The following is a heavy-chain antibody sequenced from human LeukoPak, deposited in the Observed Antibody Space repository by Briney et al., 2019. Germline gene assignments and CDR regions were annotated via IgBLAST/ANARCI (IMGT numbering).Heavy chain of an antibody. CDR1: GGSISSYY. V-gene: IGHV4-4*09. CDR2: IYTSGST. D-gene: IGHD2-2*01. Sequence: SETLSLTCTVSGGSISSYYWSWIRQPPGKGLEWIGYIYTSGSTNYNPSLKSRVTISVDTSKNQFSLNLSSVTAEDTAVYYCARDVVVVPAAIHYGMDVWGQGTTVTVSS. J-gene: IGHJ6*02. CDR3: ARDVVVVPAAIHYGMDV.